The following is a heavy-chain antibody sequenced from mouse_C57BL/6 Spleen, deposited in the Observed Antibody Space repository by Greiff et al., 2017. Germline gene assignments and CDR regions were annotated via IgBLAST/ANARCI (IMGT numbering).Heavy chain of an antibody. J-gene: IGHJ2*01. V-gene: IGHV5-17*01. CDR1: GFTFSDYG. Sequence: EVKVVESGGGLVKPGGSLKLSCAASGFTFSDYGMHWVRQAPEKGLEWVAYISSGSSTIYYADTVKGRFTISRDNAKNTLFLQMTSLRSEDTAMYYCARRLGQGYFDYWGQGTTLTVSS. D-gene: IGHD4-1*01. CDR3: ARRLGQGYFDY. CDR2: ISSGSSTI.